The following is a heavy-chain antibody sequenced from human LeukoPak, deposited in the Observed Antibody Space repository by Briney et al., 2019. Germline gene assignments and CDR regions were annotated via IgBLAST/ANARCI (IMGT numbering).Heavy chain of an antibody. CDR3: ARNPQYAAANV. V-gene: IGHV4-59*01. CDR1: GDSISRYY. Sequence: SETLSLTCTVSGDSISRYYWSWIRQSPGKGLEWIGYFYFGGSTNYNPSLKSRVTILVDRSKNQVSLNLSSVTAADTAVYYCARNPQYAAANVWGQGTLVIVSS. CDR2: FYFGGST. J-gene: IGHJ4*02. D-gene: IGHD2-8*01.